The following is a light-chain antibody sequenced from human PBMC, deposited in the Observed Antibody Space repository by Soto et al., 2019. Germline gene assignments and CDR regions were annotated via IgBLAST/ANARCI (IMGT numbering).Light chain of an antibody. CDR3: NLYAGSNSLV. CDR1: SSDVGGYNY. Sequence: QSVLTQPPSASGSPGQSVTISCTGTSSDVGGYNYVSWYQQHPGKAPKLVIFEVNKRPSGVPDRFSGSKSANTASLTVSGLQTEDEADYYCNLYAGSNSLVFGTGTKVTVL. CDR2: EVN. J-gene: IGLJ1*01. V-gene: IGLV2-8*01.